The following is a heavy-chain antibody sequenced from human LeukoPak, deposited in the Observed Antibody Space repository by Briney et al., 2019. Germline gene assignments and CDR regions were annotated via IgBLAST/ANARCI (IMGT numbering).Heavy chain of an antibody. CDR2: ISYDGSNK. D-gene: IGHD3-10*01. CDR1: GFTFSSYG. CDR3: AKDLGSGSYSYDAFDI. V-gene: IGHV3-30*18. J-gene: IGHJ3*02. Sequence: GGSLRLSCAASGFTFSSYGMHWVRQAPGKGLEWVAVISYDGSNKYYADSVKGRFTISRDNSKNTLYLQMNSLRAGDTAVYYCAKDLGSGSYSYDAFDIWGQGTMVTVSS.